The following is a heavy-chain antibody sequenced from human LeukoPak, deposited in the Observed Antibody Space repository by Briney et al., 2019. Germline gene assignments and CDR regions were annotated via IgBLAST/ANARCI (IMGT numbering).Heavy chain of an antibody. V-gene: IGHV4-59*08. CDR1: GGSVSTYY. Sequence: SETLSLTCTVSGGSVSTYYWTWIRQPPGKGLEWIGYVSYSGSTNYSPSLKGRVTMSLDTSKNDFSLKLSSVTAADTAVYYCARQGRYFDYWGQGTLVTVSS. J-gene: IGHJ4*02. CDR2: VSYSGST. CDR3: ARQGRYFDY.